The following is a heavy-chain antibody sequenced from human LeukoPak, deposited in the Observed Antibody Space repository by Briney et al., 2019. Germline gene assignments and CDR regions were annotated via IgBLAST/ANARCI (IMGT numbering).Heavy chain of an antibody. Sequence: ASVKVSCKASGYTFTSYYMHWVRQAPGQGLEWMGIINPSGGSTSYAQKFQGRVTMTRDTSTSTVYMELSSLRSEDTAVYCCARDGRLGKEDYWGQGTLVTVSS. CDR1: GYTFTSYY. J-gene: IGHJ4*02. CDR2: INPSGGST. V-gene: IGHV1-46*01. CDR3: ARDGRLGKEDY. D-gene: IGHD3-22*01.